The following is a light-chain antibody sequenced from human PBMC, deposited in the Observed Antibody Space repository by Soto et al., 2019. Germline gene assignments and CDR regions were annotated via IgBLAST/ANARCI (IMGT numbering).Light chain of an antibody. J-gene: IGKJ3*01. V-gene: IGKV1-5*03. CDR1: QSISSW. CDR3: QQYNSYSAT. CDR2: KAS. Sequence: DIQMTQSPSTLSASVGDRVTITCRASQSISSWLAWYQQKPGKAPKLLIYKASSLESGVPSRFSGSGSWTDFTLTISSLQPDDFATYYFQQYNSYSATFGPGTKVYIK.